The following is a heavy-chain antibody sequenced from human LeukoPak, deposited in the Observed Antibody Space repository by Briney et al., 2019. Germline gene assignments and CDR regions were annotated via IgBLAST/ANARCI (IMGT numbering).Heavy chain of an antibody. CDR2: INPSGGRT. Sequence: SVKVSCMGCGYIFPSYYWHGVRQAPAQELEGMGIINPSGGRTSYEKKCRGRVPMTRDMSRNTVYMELSSLRSEDTAVYYCARDPGRYCSSTSCFNWFDPWGQGTLVTVSS. V-gene: IGHV1-46*01. J-gene: IGHJ5*02. D-gene: IGHD2-2*01. CDR3: ARDPGRYCSSTSCFNWFDP. CDR1: GYIFPSYY.